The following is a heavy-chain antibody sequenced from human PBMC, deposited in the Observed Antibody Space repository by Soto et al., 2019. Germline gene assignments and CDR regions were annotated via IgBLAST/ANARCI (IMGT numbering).Heavy chain of an antibody. CDR3: ARVAKNWTQLDY. J-gene: IGHJ4*02. CDR2: ISSSVSPI. V-gene: IGHV3-11*01. Sequence: PRGSLRLSCAASGFTSTDYYISWIRQAPGKGLQWVSYISSSVSPIYYADSVKGRFTISRDKAKNSLFLQMNSLRAEDTAVYYCARVAKNWTQLDYWGQGTLVTVSS. D-gene: IGHD2-2*01. CDR1: GFTSTDYY.